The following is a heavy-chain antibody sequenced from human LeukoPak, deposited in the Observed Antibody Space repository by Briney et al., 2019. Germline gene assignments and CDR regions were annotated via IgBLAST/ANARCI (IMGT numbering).Heavy chain of an antibody. CDR1: GFTFSSNG. J-gene: IGHJ4*02. Sequence: GRSLRLSCAVSGFTFSSNGMHWVRQAPGKGLEWVAVIGYDGNDEYYADSVRGRFTISRDNSKNTLYLQMNSLRAEDTAVYYCAKDSCQWLVSYRLDSWGQGTLVTVSS. V-gene: IGHV3-30*18. CDR2: IGYDGNDE. CDR3: AKDSCQWLVSYRLDS. D-gene: IGHD6-19*01.